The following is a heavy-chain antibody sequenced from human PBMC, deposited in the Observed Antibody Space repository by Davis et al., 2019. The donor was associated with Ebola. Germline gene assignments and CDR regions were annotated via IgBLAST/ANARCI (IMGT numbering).Heavy chain of an antibody. CDR1: GYIFTDYF. J-gene: IGHJ5*01. CDR3: ARDRAVTVDNWFDS. D-gene: IGHD6-19*01. V-gene: IGHV1-2*06. Sequence: ASVKVSCKASGYIFTDYFMHWVRQAPGQGLEWMGRINPNSGATNYAQKFQGRVSMTRDTSISTAYMELRSLKSDDTAVYYCARDRAVTVDNWFDSWVQGTLVTVSS. CDR2: INPNSGAT.